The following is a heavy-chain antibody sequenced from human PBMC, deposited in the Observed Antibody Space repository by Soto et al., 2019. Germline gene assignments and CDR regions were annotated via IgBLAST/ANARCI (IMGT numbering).Heavy chain of an antibody. D-gene: IGHD3-10*01. CDR2: VSPPFRTS. J-gene: IGHJ6*02. CDR3: ARVLYYGSGSYSPYGMDV. Sequence: QVQLMQSGAEVKKPGSSVKVSCKTSGVSFNNNGIGWVRQAPGHGLEWMGGVSPPFRTSNYARKFQGRISITAAASTGTVNMELSSLTSEDTAQYYCARVLYYGSGSYSPYGMDVWGQGTTVTVSS. CDR1: GVSFNNNG. V-gene: IGHV1-69*01.